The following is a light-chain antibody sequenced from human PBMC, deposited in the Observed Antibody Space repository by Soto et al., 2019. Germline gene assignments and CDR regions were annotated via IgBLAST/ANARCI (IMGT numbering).Light chain of an antibody. CDR3: ATWDSSLSGRV. CDR2: SDN. Sequence: QSVLTQPPSASGTPGQRVTISCSGGTSNIGNNFVSWYQQLPGAAPKLLIYSDNQRPSGVTDRVSASKSGTSASLAISGLRSEDEAEYYCATWDSSLSGRVFGGGTKLTVL. CDR1: TSNIGNNF. J-gene: IGLJ3*02. V-gene: IGLV1-47*02.